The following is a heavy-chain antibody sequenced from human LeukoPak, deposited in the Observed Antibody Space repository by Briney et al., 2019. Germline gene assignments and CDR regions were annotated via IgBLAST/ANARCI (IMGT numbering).Heavy chain of an antibody. CDR3: VKDVSGSYYTYYFDY. Sequence: GGSLRLSCSASGFTFSRYAMRWVRQAPGKGLEYVSAISSNGGSTYYADSVKGRFTISRDNSKNTLYLQMSSLRAGDTAVYYCVKDVSGSYYTYYFDYWGQGTPVTVSS. V-gene: IGHV3-64D*06. CDR2: ISSNGGST. CDR1: GFTFSRYA. D-gene: IGHD3-10*01. J-gene: IGHJ4*02.